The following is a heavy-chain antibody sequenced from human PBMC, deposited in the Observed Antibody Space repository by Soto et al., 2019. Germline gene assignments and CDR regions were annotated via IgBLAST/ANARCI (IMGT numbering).Heavy chain of an antibody. D-gene: IGHD3-22*01. CDR3: ARGTTYYYDSSGYHPADY. CDR1: GGSISSGGYY. CDR2: IYYSGST. V-gene: IGHV4-31*03. Sequence: SETLSLTCTVSGGSISSGGYYWSWIRQHPGKGLEWIGYIYYSGSTYYNPSLKGRVTISVDTSKNQFSLKLSSVTAADTAVYYCARGTTYYYDSSGYHPADYWGQGTLVTVSS. J-gene: IGHJ4*02.